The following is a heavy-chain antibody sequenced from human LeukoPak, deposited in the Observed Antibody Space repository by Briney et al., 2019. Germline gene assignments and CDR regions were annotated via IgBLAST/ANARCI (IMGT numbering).Heavy chain of an antibody. V-gene: IGHV1-69*04. D-gene: IGHD5-12*01. CDR3: ARGGYDPWGMDV. CDR2: IIPILGIA. Sequence: GSSVKVSCTASGGTFSSYAISWVRQAPGQGLEWMGRIIPILGIANYAQKFQGRVTITADKSTSTAYMELSSLRSEDTAVYYCARGGYDPWGMDVWGQGTTVTVSS. J-gene: IGHJ6*02. CDR1: GGTFSSYA.